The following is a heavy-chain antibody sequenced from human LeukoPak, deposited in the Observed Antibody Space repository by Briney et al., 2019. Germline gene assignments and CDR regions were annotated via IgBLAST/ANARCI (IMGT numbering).Heavy chain of an antibody. V-gene: IGHV3-53*01. D-gene: IGHD3-10*01. Sequence: GGSLRLSCEASGFTVSSNSMSWVRQAPGKGLEWVSVIYSDGSTYYAESVKGRFTISRDSSKNTLYLQMNSLRAEDTAVYYCAKVYGWYGEGYFDYWGQGTLVTVSS. J-gene: IGHJ4*02. CDR1: GFTVSSNS. CDR3: AKVYGWYGEGYFDY. CDR2: IYSDGST.